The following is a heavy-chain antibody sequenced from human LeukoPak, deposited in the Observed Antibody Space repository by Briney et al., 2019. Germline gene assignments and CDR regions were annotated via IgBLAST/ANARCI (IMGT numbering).Heavy chain of an antibody. CDR3: AKARYYDFWSGPRHYYYGMDV. D-gene: IGHD3-3*01. Sequence: PSETLSLTCAVYGGSFSGYYWSWIRQPPGKGLEWIGEISHSGSTNYNPSLKSRVTISVDTSKNQFSLKLSSVTAADTAVYYCAKARYYDFWSGPRHYYYGMDVWGQGTTVTVSS. CDR2: ISHSGST. V-gene: IGHV4-34*01. J-gene: IGHJ6*02. CDR1: GGSFSGYY.